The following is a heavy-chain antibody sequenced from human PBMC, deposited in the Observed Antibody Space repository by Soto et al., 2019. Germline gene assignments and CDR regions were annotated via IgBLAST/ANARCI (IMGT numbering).Heavy chain of an antibody. CDR1: GGTFSSYT. V-gene: IGHV1-69*02. J-gene: IGHJ2*01. D-gene: IGHD3-3*01. CDR3: ARALRRVWSGYYNYWYFDL. Sequence: QVQLVQSGAEVKKPGSSVKVSCKASGGTFSSYTISWVRQAPGQGLEWMGRIIPILGIANYAQKFQGRVTITADKSTSTAYMELSSLRSEDTAVYYCARALRRVWSGYYNYWYFDLWGRGTLVTVSS. CDR2: IIPILGIA.